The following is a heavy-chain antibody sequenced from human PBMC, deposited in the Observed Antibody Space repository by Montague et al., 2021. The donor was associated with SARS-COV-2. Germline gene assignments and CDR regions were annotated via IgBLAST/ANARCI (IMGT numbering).Heavy chain of an antibody. D-gene: IGHD2-8*02. CDR1: GDSFSGYY. J-gene: IGHJ4*02. CDR2: INISGSA. CDR3: ERGRYQNHLVLVVVTSQEGYFDS. Sequence: SETQSLTCAVYGDSFSGYYWNWIRQPPGKGLEWIGEINISGSANYNSSPNSRVPMSVDTSKNQFSLRLNPVTAADTAIYYCERGRYQNHLVLVVVTSQEGYFDSWGQGTLVSVSS. V-gene: IGHV4-34*01.